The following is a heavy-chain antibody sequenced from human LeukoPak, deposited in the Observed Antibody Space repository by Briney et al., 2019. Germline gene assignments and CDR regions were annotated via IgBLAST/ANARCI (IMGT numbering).Heavy chain of an antibody. V-gene: IGHV3-23*05. CDR3: AKDHGAAVVPRRFDY. CDR2: IYYSGVYT. CDR1: GFSLSNYA. Sequence: GGSLTLSCPASGFSLSNYAKSWLRQAPGKGLEGVSTIYYSGVYTYSADSVKGRFTISRDNSRNMVYLQMNSLRAEDTAVYYCAKDHGAAVVPRRFDYWGQGTLVTVSS. D-gene: IGHD2-2*01. J-gene: IGHJ4*02.